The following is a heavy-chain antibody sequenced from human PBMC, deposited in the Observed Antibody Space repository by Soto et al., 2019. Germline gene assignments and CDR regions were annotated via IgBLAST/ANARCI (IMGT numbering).Heavy chain of an antibody. CDR1: GFTFIIYG. J-gene: IGHJ4*02. CDR2: ISNDGSNI. Sequence: GGSLRLSCAASGFTFIIYGMHWFRQAPGKGQEWVAVISNDGSNIYNADTVKGRFTNSRDNVKIAMYLQMISLRVEDMGVYFCARVQILRLENIFDYWGQGTLVTVSS. V-gene: IGHV3-30*03. D-gene: IGHD4-17*01. CDR3: ARVQILRLENIFDY.